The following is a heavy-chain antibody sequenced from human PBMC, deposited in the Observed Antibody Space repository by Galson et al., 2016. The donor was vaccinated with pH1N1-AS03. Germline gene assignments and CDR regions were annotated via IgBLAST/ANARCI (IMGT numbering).Heavy chain of an antibody. V-gene: IGHV3-21*06. J-gene: IGHJ6*02. CDR3: ARSQYPGTPRGGLDV. Sequence: SLRLSCAASGFTFSSYSMNWVRQAPGQGLQWVSSISTSSTYMYYADAVQGRFTISRDDAKDSLYLQMNSLRADDTAVYYCARSQYPGTPRGGLDVWGQGTTVTVSS. CDR2: ISTSSTYM. D-gene: IGHD2-15*01. CDR1: GFTFSSYS.